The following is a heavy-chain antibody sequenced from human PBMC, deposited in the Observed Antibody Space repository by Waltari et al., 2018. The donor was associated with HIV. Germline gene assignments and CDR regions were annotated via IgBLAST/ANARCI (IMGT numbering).Heavy chain of an antibody. CDR3: GKDLTPGGLDV. Sequence: EVQLVESGGGLVQPGGSLRLSCAVPGFTVDKYAIHWVRQVPGKGLEWVSGFSLDSDRIDYADSVKGRFTVSRDNAKNSLYLQMNSLRVEDTALYYCGKDLTPGGLDVWGQGTTVIVSS. V-gene: IGHV3-9*01. J-gene: IGHJ6*02. CDR1: GFTVDKYA. CDR2: FSLDSDRI.